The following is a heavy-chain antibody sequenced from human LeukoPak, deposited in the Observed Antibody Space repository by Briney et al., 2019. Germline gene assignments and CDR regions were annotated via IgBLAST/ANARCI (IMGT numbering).Heavy chain of an antibody. V-gene: IGHV1-69*01. Sequence: SVKVSCKASGGTFISYAISWVRQAPGQGLEWMGGIIPIFGTANYAQKFQGRVTITADESTSTAYMELSSLRSEDTAVYYCARDLHCSGGSCYSRWFDPWGQGTLVTVSS. CDR1: GGTFISYA. D-gene: IGHD2-15*01. J-gene: IGHJ5*02. CDR3: ARDLHCSGGSCYSRWFDP. CDR2: IIPIFGTA.